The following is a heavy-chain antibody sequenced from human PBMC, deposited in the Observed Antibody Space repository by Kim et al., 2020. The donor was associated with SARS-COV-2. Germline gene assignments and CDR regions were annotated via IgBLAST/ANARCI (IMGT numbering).Heavy chain of an antibody. CDR2: IDPSDSYT. CDR1: GYSFTSYW. J-gene: IGHJ6*02. D-gene: IGHD3-10*01. Sequence: GESLKISCKGSGYSFTSYWISWVRQMPGKGLEWMGRIDPSDSYTNYSPSFQGHVTISADKSISTAYLQWSSLKASDTAMYYCARRSGYYGSGSSDYYYYYGMDVWGQGTTVTVSS. V-gene: IGHV5-10-1*01. CDR3: ARRSGYYGSGSSDYYYYYGMDV.